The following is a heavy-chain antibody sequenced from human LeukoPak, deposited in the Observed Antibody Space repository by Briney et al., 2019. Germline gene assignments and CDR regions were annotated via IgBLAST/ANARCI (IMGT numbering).Heavy chain of an antibody. D-gene: IGHD3-3*01. J-gene: IGHJ4*02. V-gene: IGHV3-9*01. CDR2: IGWNSASI. Sequence: GGSLRLSCAASGFTFDDYAMHWVRQAPGKVLEGVSGIGWNSASIGYADSVKGRFTISRDNSKNTLYLQMYNLGTEDTAVYYCAKDVCDFWSGYSYSFGSWGQGTLVTVSS. CDR3: AKDVCDFWSGYSYSFGS. CDR1: GFTFDDYA.